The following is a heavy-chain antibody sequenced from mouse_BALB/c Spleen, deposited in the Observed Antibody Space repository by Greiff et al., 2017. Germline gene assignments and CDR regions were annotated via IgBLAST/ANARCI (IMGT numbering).Heavy chain of an antibody. Sequence: EVQRVESGAELVKPGASVKLSCTASGFNIKDTYMHWVKQRPEQGLEWIGRIDPANGNTKYDPKFQGKATITADTSSNTAYLQLSSLTSEDTAVYYCARDYGSSYMDYWGQGTSVTVSS. V-gene: IGHV14-3*02. J-gene: IGHJ4*01. D-gene: IGHD1-1*01. CDR3: ARDYGSSYMDY. CDR1: GFNIKDTY. CDR2: IDPANGNT.